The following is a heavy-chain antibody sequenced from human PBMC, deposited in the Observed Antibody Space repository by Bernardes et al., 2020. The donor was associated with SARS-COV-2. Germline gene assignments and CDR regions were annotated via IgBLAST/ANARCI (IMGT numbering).Heavy chain of an antibody. CDR2: IIPVFGTA. CDR3: ARGPNGDNFVGVDY. D-gene: IGHD4-17*01. J-gene: IGHJ4*02. Sequence: SVKVSCKASGGSISTYITSWVRQAPGQGLDWMGGIIPVFGTANYAQRFQGRVTITADESTSTVYMELSSLRSDDTAVYYCARGPNGDNFVGVDYWGQGTLVTVSS. CDR1: GGSISTYI. V-gene: IGHV1-69*13.